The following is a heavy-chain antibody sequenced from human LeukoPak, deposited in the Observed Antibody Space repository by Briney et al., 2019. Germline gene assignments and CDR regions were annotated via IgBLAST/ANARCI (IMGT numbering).Heavy chain of an antibody. Sequence: SETLSLTCAVYGGSFSGYYWSWIRQPPGKGLEWIGEINHSGSTNYNPSLKSRVTISVDTSKNQFSLKLSSVTAADTAVYYCASQHVYYYDSSGYYYYLDYWGQGTLVTVSS. CDR3: ASQHVYYYDSSGYYYYLDY. V-gene: IGHV4-34*01. D-gene: IGHD3-22*01. CDR2: INHSGST. CDR1: GGSFSGYY. J-gene: IGHJ4*02.